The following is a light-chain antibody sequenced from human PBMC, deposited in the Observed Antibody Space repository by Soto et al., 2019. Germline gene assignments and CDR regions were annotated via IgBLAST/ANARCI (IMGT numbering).Light chain of an antibody. CDR3: QQYRSYRA. CDR2: KAS. Sequence: DIQMTQSPSILSASVGDRVTITCRASQSIDTWLAWHQQKPGKAPKLLISKASNLESGVPSRFSGSGSGTEFTLTISSLQADDSATYYCQQYRSYRAFGPGTKEEIK. J-gene: IGKJ1*01. CDR1: QSIDTW. V-gene: IGKV1-5*03.